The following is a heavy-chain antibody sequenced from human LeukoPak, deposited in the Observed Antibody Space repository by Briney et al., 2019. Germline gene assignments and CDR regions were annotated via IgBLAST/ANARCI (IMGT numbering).Heavy chain of an antibody. V-gene: IGHV4-39*01. Sequence: SETLSLTCTVSGDSISSSSYYWGWIRQPPGKGLEWIGSIYYSGSTYYNPSLKSRVTISVDTSKNQFSLKLSSVTAADTAVYYRARRTVGATQTAAFDVWGQGTMVTVSS. CDR3: ARRTVGATQTAAFDV. CDR1: GDSISSSSYY. J-gene: IGHJ3*01. CDR2: IYYSGST. D-gene: IGHD1-26*01.